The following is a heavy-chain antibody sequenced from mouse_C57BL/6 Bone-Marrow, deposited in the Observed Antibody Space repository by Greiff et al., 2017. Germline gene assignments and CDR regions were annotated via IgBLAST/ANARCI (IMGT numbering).Heavy chain of an antibody. V-gene: IGHV14-4*01. CDR2: IDPENGDT. Sequence: VQLQQSGAELVRPGASVKLSCTASGFNIKDDYMHWVKQRPEQGLEWIGWIDPENGDTEYASKFQGKATITADTSSNTAYLQLSSLTSEDTAVYYCTTDDYDVFAYWGQGTLVTVSA. J-gene: IGHJ3*01. CDR1: GFNIKDDY. CDR3: TTDDYDVFAY. D-gene: IGHD2-4*01.